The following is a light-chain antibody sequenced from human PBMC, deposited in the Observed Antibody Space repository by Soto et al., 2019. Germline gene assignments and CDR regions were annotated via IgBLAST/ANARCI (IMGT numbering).Light chain of an antibody. CDR3: QKYKSAPWT. CDR1: QDISNY. J-gene: IGKJ1*01. CDR2: AAS. Sequence: DIQMTQSPSSLSASIGDRVTITCRASQDISNYLAWYQQKPGKVPKLLIYAASTLQSGVPSRFSGSGSGTDFTLTISSLQSEDIATYYCQKYKSAPWTFGQGTKVEIQ. V-gene: IGKV1-27*01.